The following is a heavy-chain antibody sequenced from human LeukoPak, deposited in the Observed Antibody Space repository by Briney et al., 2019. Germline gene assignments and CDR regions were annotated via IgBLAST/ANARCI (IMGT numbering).Heavy chain of an antibody. D-gene: IGHD4-17*01. CDR2: INHSGST. J-gene: IGHJ4*02. CDR3: ARGSDYGDYPYYFDY. CDR1: GVTFSNAW. V-gene: IGHV4-34*01. Sequence: GSLRLSCAASGVTFSNAWMNWVRQPPGKGLEWIGEINHSGSTNYNPSLKSRVTISVDTSKNQFSLKLSSVTAADTAVYYCARGSDYGDYPYYFDYWGQGTLVTVSS.